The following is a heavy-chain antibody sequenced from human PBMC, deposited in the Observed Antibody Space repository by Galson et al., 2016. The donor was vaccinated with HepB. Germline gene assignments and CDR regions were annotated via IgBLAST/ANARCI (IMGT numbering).Heavy chain of an antibody. V-gene: IGHV2-5*02. D-gene: IGHD3-10*01. Sequence: PALAKPTQTLTLTCTFSGFSLPTSDVRVAWIRQPPGKALEWHAFSYWDDDKRYSPYLKSKLTTTTDTSQNQVVRTMTNMDPVDTATYFWAHGTGAGTYSSHYYYGMDVWGQGTPVTVSS. CDR2: SYWDDDK. CDR3: AHGTGAGTYSSHYYYGMDV. CDR1: GFSLPTSDVR. J-gene: IGHJ6*02.